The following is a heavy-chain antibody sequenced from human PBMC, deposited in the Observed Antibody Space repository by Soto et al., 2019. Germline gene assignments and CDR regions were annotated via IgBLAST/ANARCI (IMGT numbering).Heavy chain of an antibody. D-gene: IGHD3-22*01. J-gene: IGHJ5*02. V-gene: IGHV4-4*02. Sequence: VQLQESGPGLVKPSGTLSLTCTVSGGSISTTNWWSWVRQSPGQGLEWIGEILHIGSTNYNPSLKSRVTISIDKSKNQFFLRLSSVTAADTAVYYCASGFDSDGLYNGGHPWGQGTLVSVSS. CDR1: GGSISTTNW. CDR3: ASGFDSDGLYNGGHP. CDR2: ILHIGST.